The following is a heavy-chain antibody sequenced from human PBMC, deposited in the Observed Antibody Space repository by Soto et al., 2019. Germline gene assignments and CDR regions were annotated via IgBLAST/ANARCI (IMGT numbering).Heavy chain of an antibody. CDR2: IYYSGTT. CDR1: GGSISSEGYY. D-gene: IGHD5-18*01. Sequence: QVPLQESGPGLVKPSQTLSLTCTVSGGSISSEGYYWSWFRQLPGKGLEWIGDIYYSGTTYHNPSLRNRLTISGDASKNQFSLKLSSVTAADTALYYCARGRGYSYGPYYFDYWGQGTLVTVSS. V-gene: IGHV4-31*03. CDR3: ARGRGYSYGPYYFDY. J-gene: IGHJ4*02.